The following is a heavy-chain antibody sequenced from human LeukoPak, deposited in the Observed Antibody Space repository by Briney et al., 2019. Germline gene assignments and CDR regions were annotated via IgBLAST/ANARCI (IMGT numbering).Heavy chain of an antibody. CDR1: GFLYNNYA. CDR2: ISSSGRTI. D-gene: IGHD3-22*01. J-gene: IGHJ4*02. CDR3: ARGHARRGRGYYDSSGALDY. Sequence: NPGGSLSVSCAPAGFLYNNYAMSWNRHAPGKGLEWVSYISSSGRTIYYADSVKGRFTISRDNAKNSLYLQMNSLRAEDTAVYYCARGHARRGRGYYDSSGALDYWGQGTLVTVSS. V-gene: IGHV3-11*01.